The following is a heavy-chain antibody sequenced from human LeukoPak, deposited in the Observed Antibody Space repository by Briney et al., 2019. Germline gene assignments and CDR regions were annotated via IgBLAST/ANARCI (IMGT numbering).Heavy chain of an antibody. D-gene: IGHD3-3*01. V-gene: IGHV1-69*06. CDR2: IIPICGTA. CDR3: ARAYDFWSGYYLHY. CDR1: GYTFTSYA. Sequence: SVKVSCKASGYTFTSYAISWVRQAPGQGLEWMGGIIPICGTANYAQKFQGRVTITADKSTSTAYMELSSLRSEDTAVYYCARAYDFWSGYYLHYWGQGTLVTVSS. J-gene: IGHJ4*02.